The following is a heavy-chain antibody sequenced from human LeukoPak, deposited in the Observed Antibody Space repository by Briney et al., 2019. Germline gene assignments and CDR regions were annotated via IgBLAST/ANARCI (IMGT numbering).Heavy chain of an antibody. Sequence: GGSLRLSCAASGFTFDDYAMHWVRQAPGKGLEWVSAISGSGGSTYYADSVKGRFTISRDNSKNTLYLQMNSLRAEDTAVYYCAKHFGTGYYNPSDYWGQGTLVTVSS. CDR3: AKHFGTGYYNPSDY. CDR1: GFTFDDYA. CDR2: ISGSGGST. J-gene: IGHJ4*02. V-gene: IGHV3-23*01. D-gene: IGHD3-9*01.